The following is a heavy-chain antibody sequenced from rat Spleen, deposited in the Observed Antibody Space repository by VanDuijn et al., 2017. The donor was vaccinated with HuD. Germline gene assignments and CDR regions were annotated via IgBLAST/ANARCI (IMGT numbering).Heavy chain of an antibody. V-gene: IGHV2-13*01. Sequence: QVQLKESGPGLVQPSQTLSLTCTVSGFSLSSYGVIWVRQPPGKGLEWMGGIWGDGSTNYNSALKSRLSISRDTSKSQLFLKMTSLQPEDTGTYYCARHTYGGYEAFDYWGQGVMVTVSS. D-gene: IGHD1-11*01. CDR1: GFSLSSYG. J-gene: IGHJ2*01. CDR3: ARHTYGGYEAFDY. CDR2: IWGDGST.